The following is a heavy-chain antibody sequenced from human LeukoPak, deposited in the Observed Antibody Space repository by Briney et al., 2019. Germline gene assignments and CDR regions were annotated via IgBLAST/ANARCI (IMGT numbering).Heavy chain of an antibody. CDR2: ISYDGSNI. CDR1: GFTFSGHS. J-gene: IGHJ4*02. CDR3: AKDSSGYAISPPYFDH. D-gene: IGHD5-12*01. V-gene: IGHV3-30*18. Sequence: GGSLRLSCAASGFTFSGHSMHWVRQAPGKGLEWVAIISYDGSNIYYSDSVRGRLTVSRDNSKNTLYLQINSLRPEDTALYYCAKDSSGYAISPPYFDHWGQGTLVTVSS.